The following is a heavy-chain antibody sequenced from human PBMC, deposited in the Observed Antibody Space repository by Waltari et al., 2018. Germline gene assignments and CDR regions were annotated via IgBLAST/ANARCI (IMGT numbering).Heavy chain of an antibody. J-gene: IGHJ4*02. V-gene: IGHV4-39*01. Sequence: QLQLQESGPGLVKPSETLSLTCTVSGGSISSRSYYWGWIRQPPGKGLEWIGSIYYSGSTYYNPSLKSRVTISVDTSKNQFSLKLSSVTAADTAVYYCARHRYGSGSPGYWGQGTLVTVSS. CDR2: IYYSGST. CDR1: GGSISSRSYY. CDR3: ARHRYGSGSPGY. D-gene: IGHD3-10*01.